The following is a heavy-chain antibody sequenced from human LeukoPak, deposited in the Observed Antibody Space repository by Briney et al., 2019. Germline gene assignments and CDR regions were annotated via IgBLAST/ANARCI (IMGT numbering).Heavy chain of an antibody. Sequence: GGSLRLSRAASGFTFSSYDMHWVRQAPGKGLEWVAVIWYDGSNKYYADSVKGRFTISRDNSKNTLYLQMNSLRAEDTAVYYCAKNEPQWGVRGVVDYWGQGTLVTVSS. CDR1: GFTFSSYD. V-gene: IGHV3-33*06. CDR3: AKNEPQWGVRGVVDY. CDR2: IWYDGSNK. J-gene: IGHJ4*02. D-gene: IGHD3-10*01.